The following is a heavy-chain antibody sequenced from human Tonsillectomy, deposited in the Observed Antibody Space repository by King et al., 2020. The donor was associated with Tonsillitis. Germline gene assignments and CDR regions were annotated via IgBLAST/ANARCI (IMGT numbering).Heavy chain of an antibody. CDR2: IIPIFGTA. Sequence: VQLVESGAEVKKPGSSVKVSCQSSGGTFSSYAINWVRQAPGQGLEWMGGIIPIFGTASYAQKFQGRVTITADDSTSTASMELSSLRSEDTAVFYCARVRYDILTGYRTGFYYYGMDVWDQGTTITVSS. D-gene: IGHD3-9*01. CDR3: ARVRYDILTGYRTGFYYYGMDV. J-gene: IGHJ6*02. V-gene: IGHV1-69*01. CDR1: GGTFSSYA.